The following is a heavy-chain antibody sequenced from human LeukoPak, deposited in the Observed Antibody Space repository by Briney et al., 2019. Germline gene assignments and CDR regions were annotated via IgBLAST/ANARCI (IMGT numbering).Heavy chain of an antibody. CDR3: AKEYGGSMYYFDY. CDR2: IRYDGSNK. D-gene: IGHD1-26*01. V-gene: IGHV3-30*02. CDR1: GFTFSSYW. Sequence: QPGGSLRLSCAASGFTFSSYWMSWVRQAPGKGLEWVAFIRYDGSNKQYADSVKGRFTISRDNSKNTLYLQMNSLRAEDTALYYCAKEYGGSMYYFDYWGQGTLVTVSS. J-gene: IGHJ4*02.